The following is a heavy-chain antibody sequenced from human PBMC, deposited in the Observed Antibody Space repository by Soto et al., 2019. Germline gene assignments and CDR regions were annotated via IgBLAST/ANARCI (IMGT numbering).Heavy chain of an antibody. CDR2: IYYSGST. V-gene: IGHV4-39*01. J-gene: IGHJ6*02. CDR1: GGSISSGGYY. D-gene: IGHD4-17*01. CDR3: ASRPTVTTKGGSSYYYYGMDV. Sequence: SETLSLTCTVSGGSISSGGYYWSWIRQHPGKGLEWIGYIYYSGSTYYNPSLKSRVTISVDTSKNQFSLKLSSVTAADTAVYYCASRPTVTTKGGSSYYYYGMDVWGQGTTVTVSS.